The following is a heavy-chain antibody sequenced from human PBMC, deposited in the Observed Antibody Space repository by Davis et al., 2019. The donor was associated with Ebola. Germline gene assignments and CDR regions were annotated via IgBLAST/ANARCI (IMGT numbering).Heavy chain of an antibody. CDR2: IIPILGIA. CDR3: ARGSTMVRGEGWFDP. D-gene: IGHD3-10*01. J-gene: IGHJ5*02. V-gene: IGHV1-69*02. Sequence: SVKVSCKASGGTFSSNTISWVRQAPGQGLEWMGRIIPILGIANYAQKFQGRVTMTTDTSTSTAYMELRSLRSDDTAVYYCARGSTMVRGEGWFDPWGQGTLVAVSS. CDR1: GGTFSSNT.